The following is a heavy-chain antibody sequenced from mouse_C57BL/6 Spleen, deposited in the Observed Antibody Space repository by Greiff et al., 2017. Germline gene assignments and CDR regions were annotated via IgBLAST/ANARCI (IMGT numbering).Heavy chain of an antibody. Sequence: VMLVESGPGLVQPSQSLSITCTVSGFSLTSYGVHWVRQSPGKGLEWLGVIWSGGSTDYNAAFISRLSISKDNSKSQVFFKMNSLQADDTAIYYCAREGRDWYFDVWGTGTTVTVSS. J-gene: IGHJ1*03. CDR2: IWSGGST. V-gene: IGHV2-2*01. CDR3: AREGRDWYFDV. D-gene: IGHD1-1*01. CDR1: GFSLTSYG.